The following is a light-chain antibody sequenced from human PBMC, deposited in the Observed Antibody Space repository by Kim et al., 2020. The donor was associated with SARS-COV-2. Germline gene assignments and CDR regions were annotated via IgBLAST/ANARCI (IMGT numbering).Light chain of an antibody. Sequence: DIQMTQSPSSLSASVGDRVTITCRASQDIRHFLAWFQQKPGKALRSLIYTASNLQSGVPSKFIGSGSGTDFTLTITSLQPEDFATYYCQQYSSFPLTFGGGTKLDI. CDR2: TAS. V-gene: IGKV1-16*02. CDR3: QQYSSFPLT. CDR1: QDIRHF. J-gene: IGKJ4*02.